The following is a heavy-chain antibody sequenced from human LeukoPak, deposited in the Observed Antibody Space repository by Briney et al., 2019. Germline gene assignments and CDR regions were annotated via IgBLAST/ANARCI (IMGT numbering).Heavy chain of an antibody. D-gene: IGHD4-17*01. J-gene: IGHJ4*02. Sequence: ASVKVSCKASGYTFTSYDINWVRQATGQGLEWMGWMNPNSGNTGYAQKFQGRVTMTRNTSISTAYMELSSLRSEDTAVYYCARALRTGQGDYVPVLWGQGTLVIVSS. CDR2: MNPNSGNT. CDR3: ARALRTGQGDYVPVL. CDR1: GYTFTSYD. V-gene: IGHV1-8*01.